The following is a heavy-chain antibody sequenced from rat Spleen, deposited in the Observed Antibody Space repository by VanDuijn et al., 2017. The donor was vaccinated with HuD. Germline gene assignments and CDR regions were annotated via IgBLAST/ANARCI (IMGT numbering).Heavy chain of an antibody. J-gene: IGHJ4*01. D-gene: IGHD1-4*01. Sequence: EVQLVESGGDLVQPGRSMKLSCTTSGFTFSNYCMTWVRQAPTKSLDWVASISTGGGKTYYRDSVEGRFTISRDNAKSTLYLQMNSLRSEDTATYYCTRAGGYNYFMDAWGQGASVTVSS. CDR2: ISTGGGKT. CDR3: TRAGGYNYFMDA. V-gene: IGHV5-25*01. CDR1: GFTFSNYC.